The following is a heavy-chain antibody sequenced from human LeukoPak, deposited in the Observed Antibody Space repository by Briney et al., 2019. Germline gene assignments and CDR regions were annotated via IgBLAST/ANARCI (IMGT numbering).Heavy chain of an antibody. CDR1: DDSIGNYY. CDR2: IYSSGST. V-gene: IGHV4-59*01. CDR3: ARVGGSNFYNYGMDV. Sequence: SETLSLTCTVSDDSIGNYYWSWIRQSPGKGLEWIGYIYSSGSTNYNPSLKRRVTMSVVTSKNQFSLRLTSVTAADTATYYCARVGGSNFYNYGMDVWGQGTTVIVSS. D-gene: IGHD4-11*01. J-gene: IGHJ6*02.